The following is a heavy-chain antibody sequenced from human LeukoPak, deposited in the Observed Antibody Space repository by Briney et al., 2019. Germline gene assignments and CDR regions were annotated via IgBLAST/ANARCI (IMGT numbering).Heavy chain of an antibody. CDR3: ARVRGRLYSSLPFDY. J-gene: IGHJ4*02. D-gene: IGHD6-13*01. Sequence: SETLSLTCAVYGESFRGYHWSWIRQPPGKGLEWIGEINHSGSTNYNPSLKSRVTISVDTSKNQFSLKLSSVTAADTAVYYCARVRGRLYSSLPFDYWGQGTLVTVSS. CDR1: GESFRGYH. CDR2: INHSGST. V-gene: IGHV4-34*01.